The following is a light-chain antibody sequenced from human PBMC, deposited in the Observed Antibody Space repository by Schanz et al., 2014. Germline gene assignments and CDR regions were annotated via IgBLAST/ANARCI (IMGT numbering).Light chain of an antibody. CDR2: RDN. Sequence: QSVLTQPPSASGTPGQTVTISCSGSSSDIGRNYVFWFQQLPGSAPKRLIYRDNQRSSGISDRLSASKSGTSASLAISGLRSEDEADYYCAAWIDSLNGVAFGGGTKLTVL. CDR1: SSDIGRNY. CDR3: AAWIDSLNGVA. V-gene: IGLV1-47*01. J-gene: IGLJ2*01.